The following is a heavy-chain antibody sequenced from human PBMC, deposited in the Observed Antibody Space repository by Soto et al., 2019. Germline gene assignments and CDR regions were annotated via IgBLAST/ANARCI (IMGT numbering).Heavy chain of an antibody. CDR1: GFTFSDYY. D-gene: IGHD6-19*01. CDR3: ARENEQWVAADN. Sequence: SVGSLRLSCAASGFTFSDYYMSWIRQAPGKGLEWVSYITSSGSTIYYADSVKGRFTISRDNAKNSLYLQMNSLRAEDTAVYYCARENEQWVAADNWGQGTLVTVSS. V-gene: IGHV3-11*01. J-gene: IGHJ4*02. CDR2: ITSSGSTI.